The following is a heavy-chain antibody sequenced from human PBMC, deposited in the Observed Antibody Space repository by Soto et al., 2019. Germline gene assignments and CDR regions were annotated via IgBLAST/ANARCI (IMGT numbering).Heavy chain of an antibody. CDR2: ISYDGSNK. J-gene: IGHJ6*02. CDR1: GFTFSSYA. D-gene: IGHD3-10*01. CDR3: AILPMVRGVISYYYGMDV. V-gene: IGHV3-30-3*01. Sequence: QVQLVESGEGVVQPGRSLRLCCAASGFTFSSYAMHWVRQAPGKGLEWVAVISYDGSNKYYADSVKGRFTISRDNSKNTMYLQMNSLRAEDTAVYYCAILPMVRGVISYYYGMDVWGQGTTVTVSS.